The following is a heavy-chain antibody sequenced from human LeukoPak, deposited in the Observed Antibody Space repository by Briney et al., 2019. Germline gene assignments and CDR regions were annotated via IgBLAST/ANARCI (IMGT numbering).Heavy chain of an antibody. V-gene: IGHV1-46*01. D-gene: IGHD3-22*01. J-gene: IGHJ4*02. CDR3: ARGTTKGYYYDSSGYYTK. Sequence: ASVKVSCKASGYTFTSYYMHWVRQAPGQGLEWMGIINPSGGSTSYAQKFQGRVTMTRDTSTSTVYMELSSLRSEDTAVYYCARGTTKGYYYDSSGYYTKWGQGTLVTVSS. CDR1: GYTFTSYY. CDR2: INPSGGST.